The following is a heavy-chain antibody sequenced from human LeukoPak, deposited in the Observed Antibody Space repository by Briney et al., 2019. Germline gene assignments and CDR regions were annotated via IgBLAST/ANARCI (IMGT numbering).Heavy chain of an antibody. CDR2: IYHSGST. V-gene: IGHV4-30-2*01. J-gene: IGHJ5*02. Sequence: SETLSLTCAVSGGSISSGGYSWSWIRQPPGKGLEWIGYIYHSGSTNYNPSLKSRVTISVDTSKNQFSLKLSSVTAADTAVYYCARGFLEWFTFDPWGQGTLVTVSS. CDR1: GGSISSGGYS. CDR3: ARGFLEWFTFDP. D-gene: IGHD3-3*01.